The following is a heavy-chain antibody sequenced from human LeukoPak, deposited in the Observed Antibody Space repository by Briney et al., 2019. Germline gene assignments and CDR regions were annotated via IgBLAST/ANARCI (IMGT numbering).Heavy chain of an antibody. V-gene: IGHV3-43D*03. D-gene: IGHD3-22*01. CDR1: GFTFDDYA. CDR3: ARAAHYYDAFDI. Sequence: GGSLRLSCAAPGFTFDDYAMHWVRQAPGKGLEWVSLISWDGGTTYYADSVKGRFTISRDNSKNSLYLQMNSLRAEDTAVYYCARAAHYYDAFDIWGQGTMVTVSS. J-gene: IGHJ3*02. CDR2: ISWDGGTT.